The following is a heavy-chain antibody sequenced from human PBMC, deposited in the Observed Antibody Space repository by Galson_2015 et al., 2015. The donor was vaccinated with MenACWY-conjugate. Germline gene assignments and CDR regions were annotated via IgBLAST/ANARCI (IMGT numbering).Heavy chain of an antibody. D-gene: IGHD6-13*01. CDR1: GAPITNYY. V-gene: IGHV4-59*08. CDR2: IYYTGST. Sequence: ETLSLTCTVSGAPITNYYWHWIRQPPGKGLEWIGYIYYTGSTNYNPSLTSRVTISVDKSKNQFSLSLTSVTAADTAVYYRARFTAAAGAFDTWGQGTVAAISS. J-gene: IGHJ3*02. CDR3: ARFTAAAGAFDT.